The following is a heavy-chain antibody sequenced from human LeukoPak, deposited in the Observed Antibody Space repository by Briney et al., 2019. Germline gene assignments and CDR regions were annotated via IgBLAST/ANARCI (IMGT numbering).Heavy chain of an antibody. D-gene: IGHD1-26*01. CDR2: IDPSGVST. J-gene: IGHJ4*02. CDR3: ATAGGVNSGSYPPPDF. Sequence: ASVNVSCKASVYTFISYYVHWVRQAPGQGLEWMGIIDPSGVSTVYAQKFQGRATMTRDTSTSTVYMELSSLRSEDTAVYYCATAGGVNSGSYPPPDFWGQGTLVTVSS. V-gene: IGHV1-46*01. CDR1: VYTFISYY.